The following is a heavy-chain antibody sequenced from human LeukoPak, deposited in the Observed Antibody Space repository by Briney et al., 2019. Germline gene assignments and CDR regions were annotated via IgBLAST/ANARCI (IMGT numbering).Heavy chain of an antibody. J-gene: IGHJ4*02. V-gene: IGHV4-30-4*01. CDR2: IYISGST. CDR3: ARDRRFGDSRYDY. CDR1: GGSISSGDYY. Sequence: SQTLSLTCTVSGGSISSGDYYWSWLRQPPGKGLEWLGYIYISGSTYYNPSLKSRVAISVDTSKNQFSLILSSVTAADTAVYYCARDRRFGDSRYDYWGQGTLVTVSS. D-gene: IGHD3-10*01.